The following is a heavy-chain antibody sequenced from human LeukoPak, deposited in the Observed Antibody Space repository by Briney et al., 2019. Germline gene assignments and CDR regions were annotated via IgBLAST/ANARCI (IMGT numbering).Heavy chain of an antibody. Sequence: GASVKVSCKASGYNFNNYGMSWVRQAPGQGLEWMGWISANTGNTRYAQIFQARVTMTTDTSTNTAYMELRSLRSDDTALYYCAKSSYDYVWGSYRSFDYWGQGTLVTVSS. D-gene: IGHD3-16*02. CDR1: GYNFNNYG. V-gene: IGHV1-18*01. CDR3: AKSSYDYVWGSYRSFDY. J-gene: IGHJ4*02. CDR2: ISANTGNT.